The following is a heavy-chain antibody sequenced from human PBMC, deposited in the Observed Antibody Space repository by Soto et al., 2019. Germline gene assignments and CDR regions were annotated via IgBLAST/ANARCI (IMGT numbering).Heavy chain of an antibody. J-gene: IGHJ3*02. CDR1: GGSISSGGYY. V-gene: IGHV4-31*03. CDR2: IYYSGST. CDR3: ARDRLYCGGDCSTFDAFDI. Sequence: QVQLQESGPGLVKPSQTLSLTCTVSGGSISSGGYYWSWIRQHPGKGLEWIGYIYYSGSTYYNPYLKSRVTISVDTSKNQSSLKLSSVTAADTAVYYCARDRLYCGGDCSTFDAFDIWGQGTMVTVSS. D-gene: IGHD2-21*02.